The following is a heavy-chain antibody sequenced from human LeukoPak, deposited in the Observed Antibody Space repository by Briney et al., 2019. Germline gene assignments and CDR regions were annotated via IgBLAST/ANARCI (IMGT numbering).Heavy chain of an antibody. CDR1: GDSVSSNSAA. J-gene: IGHJ5*02. CDR2: TYYRSKWYN. CDR3: ARGLGVVVPAARSWFDP. V-gene: IGHV6-1*01. D-gene: IGHD2-2*01. Sequence: SQTLSLTRAISGDSVSSNSAAWNWIRQSPSRGLEWLGRTYYRSKWYNDYAVSVKSRITINPDTSKNQFSLQLNSVTPEDTAVYYCARGLGVVVPAARSWFDPWGQGTLVTVSS.